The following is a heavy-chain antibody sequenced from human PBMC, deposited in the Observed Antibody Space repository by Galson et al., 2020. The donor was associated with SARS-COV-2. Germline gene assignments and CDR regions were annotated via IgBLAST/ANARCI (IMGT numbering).Heavy chain of an antibody. Sequence: GSLRLSCAASGLNFRTYAMTWVRQAPGKGLEWVSAITGSGDSTFYADSVKGRFTISRDNSKNTLYLQMHSLRADDTAVYYCAKDGHSSSAYYYHMDVWGKGTTVTVSS. V-gene: IGHV3-23*01. CDR1: GLNFRTYA. CDR3: AKDGHSSSAYYYHMDV. CDR2: ITGSGDST. D-gene: IGHD6-6*01. J-gene: IGHJ6*03.